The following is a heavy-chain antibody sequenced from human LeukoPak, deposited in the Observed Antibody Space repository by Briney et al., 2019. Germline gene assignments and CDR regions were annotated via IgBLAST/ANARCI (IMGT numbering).Heavy chain of an antibody. CDR1: GYSFTSYW. CDR3: ARVYSGSYYWFDP. V-gene: IGHV5-51*01. Sequence: GESLQISCKGSGYSFTSYWIGWVRQMPGKGREWMGIIYPGDSDTRYSPSFQGQVTISADKSISTAYLQWSSLKASDTAMYYCARVYSGSYYWFDPWGQGTLVTVSS. D-gene: IGHD1-26*01. J-gene: IGHJ5*02. CDR2: IYPGDSDT.